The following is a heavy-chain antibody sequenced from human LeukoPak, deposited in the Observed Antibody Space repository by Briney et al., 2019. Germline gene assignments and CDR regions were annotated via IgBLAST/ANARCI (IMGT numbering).Heavy chain of an antibody. J-gene: IGHJ4*02. V-gene: IGHV1-46*01. CDR2: VFPSDGRT. CDR1: GYTFTKYY. D-gene: IGHD6-19*01. CDR3: ARVHGGWYYFDY. Sequence: ASVKLSCKASGYTFTKYYLHWMRQAPGQGPEWMGIVFPSDGRTQYSQKFQGRVTMARDTSTSTVYMEASSLRSEDTALYYCARVHGGWYYFDYWGQGTLVTVSS.